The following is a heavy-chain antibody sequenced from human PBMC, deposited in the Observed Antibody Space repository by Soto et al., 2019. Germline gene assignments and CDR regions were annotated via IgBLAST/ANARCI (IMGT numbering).Heavy chain of an antibody. CDR2: IDPSDSYT. CDR3: ARLRAYSSGCDF. CDR1: GYRFTTYW. J-gene: IGHJ4*02. V-gene: IGHV5-10-1*01. D-gene: IGHD6-19*01. Sequence: GESLKISCKGSGYRFTTYWSGWVRQMPGKGLEWMGRIDPSDSYTNYNPSFQGHVTISADKSISTAYIQWSSLKASDTAIYYCARLRAYSSGCDFWGQGTHVTVSS.